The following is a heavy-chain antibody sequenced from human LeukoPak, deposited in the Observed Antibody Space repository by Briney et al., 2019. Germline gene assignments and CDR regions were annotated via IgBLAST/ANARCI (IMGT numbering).Heavy chain of an antibody. CDR1: GFTFSSYS. CDR2: ISSSSSTI. Sequence: PGGSLRLSCAASGFTFSSYSMNWVRQAPGKGLEWVSYISSSSSTIYYADSVKGRFTISRDNAKNSLYLQTSSLRAGDTAVYYCARESYPIDYWGQGTLVTVSS. D-gene: IGHD5-18*01. V-gene: IGHV3-48*01. J-gene: IGHJ4*02. CDR3: ARESYPIDY.